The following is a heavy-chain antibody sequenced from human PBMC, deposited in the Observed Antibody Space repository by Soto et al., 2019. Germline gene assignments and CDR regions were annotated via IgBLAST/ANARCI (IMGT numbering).Heavy chain of an antibody. D-gene: IGHD6-13*01. V-gene: IGHV4-39*01. Sequence: PSETLSLTCTVSGGSITSSSYYWGWIRQPPGKGLEWIGGIYYSGRSYYNPSLKSRVTMSVDTSKNQFSLTLNSVTAADAAVYYCARGIPSAWEGLAYWGQGTLVTVSS. CDR3: ARGIPSAWEGLAY. CDR1: GGSITSSSYY. J-gene: IGHJ4*02. CDR2: IYYSGRS.